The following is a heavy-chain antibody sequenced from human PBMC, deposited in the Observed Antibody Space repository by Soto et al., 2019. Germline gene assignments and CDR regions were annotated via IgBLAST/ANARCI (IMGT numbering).Heavy chain of an antibody. J-gene: IGHJ4*02. V-gene: IGHV3-21*01. CDR1: GFTFSSYS. Sequence: GGSLRLSCAASGFTFSSYSMNWVRQAPGKGLEWVSSISSSSSYIYYADSVKGRFTISRDNAKNSPYLQMNSLRAEDTAVYYCARNRFLEWLLYWGQGTLVTVSS. D-gene: IGHD3-3*01. CDR2: ISSSSSYI. CDR3: ARNRFLEWLLY.